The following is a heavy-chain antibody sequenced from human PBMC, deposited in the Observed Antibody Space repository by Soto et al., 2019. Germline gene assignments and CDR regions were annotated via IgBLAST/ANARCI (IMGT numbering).Heavy chain of an antibody. J-gene: IGHJ5*02. Sequence: GGSLRLYCAASGFTFSNAWMNWVRQAPGKGLEWVGRIKSKTDGGTTDYAAPVKGRLTISRDDSKNTLYLQMNSLKTEDTAVYYCTTPQYYYDSSGYYYHWFDPWGQGTLVTVSS. V-gene: IGHV3-15*07. CDR3: TTPQYYYDSSGYYYHWFDP. CDR2: IKSKTDGGTT. CDR1: GFTFSNAW. D-gene: IGHD3-22*01.